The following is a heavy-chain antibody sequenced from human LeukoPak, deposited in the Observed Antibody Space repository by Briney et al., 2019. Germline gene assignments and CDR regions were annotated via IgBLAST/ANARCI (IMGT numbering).Heavy chain of an antibody. D-gene: IGHD2-2*02. CDR1: GYTFTSYD. V-gene: IGHV1-8*03. CDR3: ARGHCSSTSCYTYFDY. Sequence: ASVKVSCKASGYTFTSYDINWVRQATGQGLEWMGWMNPNSGNTGYAQKFQGRVTITRNTSISTAYMELSSLRSEDTAVYYCARGHCSSTSCYTYFDYWGQGTLVTVSS. J-gene: IGHJ4*02. CDR2: MNPNSGNT.